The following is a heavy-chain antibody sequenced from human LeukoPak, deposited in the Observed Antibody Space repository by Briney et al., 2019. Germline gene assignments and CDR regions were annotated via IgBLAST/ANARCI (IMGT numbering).Heavy chain of an antibody. CDR3: ATAPVIASFDY. CDR2: VDPEDGET. Sequence: GASVKVSCKVSGYTFTDYYMHWVQQAPGKGLEWMGLVDPEDGETIYAEKSQGRVTITADTSTDTAYMELSSLRSEDTAVYYCATAPVIASFDYWGQGTLVTVSS. CDR1: GYTFTDYY. V-gene: IGHV1-69-2*01. J-gene: IGHJ4*02. D-gene: IGHD3-22*01.